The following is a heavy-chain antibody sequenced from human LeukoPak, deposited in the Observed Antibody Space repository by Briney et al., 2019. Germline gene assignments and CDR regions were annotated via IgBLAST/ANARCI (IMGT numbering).Heavy chain of an antibody. V-gene: IGHV1-69*01. CDR3: ARGNRYEQWLVRGDY. J-gene: IGHJ4*02. CDR1: GGTFSSYA. D-gene: IGHD6-19*01. Sequence: SVKVSCNASGGTFSSYAISWGRQAPGQGREWMGGIIPIFGTANYAQKFQGRVTITADESTSTAYMELSSLRSEDTAVYYCARGNRYEQWLVRGDYWGQGTLVTVSS. CDR2: IIPIFGTA.